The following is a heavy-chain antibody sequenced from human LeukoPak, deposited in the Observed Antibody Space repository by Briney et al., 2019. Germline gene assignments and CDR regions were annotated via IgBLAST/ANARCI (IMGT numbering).Heavy chain of an antibody. CDR3: AKATTAIVVDNFFDY. D-gene: IGHD3-22*01. Sequence: GGSLRLSCAASGFTFISYAMSRVRQAPGKGLEWVSAISGNGGATYYADSVKGRFTISRDNSKNTLHLQMNSLRAEDTALYYCAKATTAIVVDNFFDYWGQGTLVSVSS. CDR1: GFTFISYA. CDR2: ISGNGGAT. V-gene: IGHV3-23*01. J-gene: IGHJ4*02.